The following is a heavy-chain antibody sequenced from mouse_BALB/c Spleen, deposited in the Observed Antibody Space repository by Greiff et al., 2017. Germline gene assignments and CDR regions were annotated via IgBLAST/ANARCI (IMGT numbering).Heavy chain of an antibody. V-gene: IGHV5-17*02. CDR1: GFTFSSFG. CDR2: ISSGSSTI. J-gene: IGHJ2*01. D-gene: IGHD1-2*01. CDR3: ARGRPYYFDY. Sequence: EVKLMESGGGLVQPGGSRKLSCAASGFTFSSFGMHWVRQAPEKGLEWVAYISSGSSTIYYADTVKGRFTISRDNPKNTLFLQMTSLRSEDTAMYYCARGRPYYFDYWGQGTTLTVSS.